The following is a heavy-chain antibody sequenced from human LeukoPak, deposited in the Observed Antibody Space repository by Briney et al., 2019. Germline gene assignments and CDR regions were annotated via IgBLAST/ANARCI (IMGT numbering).Heavy chain of an antibody. Sequence: SETLSLTCAVYGGSFSGYYWSWIRQPPGKGLEWIGEFNHSGSTNYNPSLKSRVTISVDTSKNQFSLKLSSVTAADTAVYYCAIHEYYYDSSGYYNWFDPWGQGTLVTVSS. D-gene: IGHD3-22*01. CDR3: AIHEYYYDSSGYYNWFDP. V-gene: IGHV4-34*01. CDR1: GGSFSGYY. CDR2: FNHSGST. J-gene: IGHJ5*02.